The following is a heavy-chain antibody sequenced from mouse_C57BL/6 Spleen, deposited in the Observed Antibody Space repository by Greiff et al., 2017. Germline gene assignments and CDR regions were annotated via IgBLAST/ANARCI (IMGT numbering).Heavy chain of an antibody. CDR1: GFTFSSYG. CDR2: ISSGGSYT. Sequence: EVQLVESGGDLVKPGGSLKLSCAASGFTFSSYGMSWVRQTPDKRLEWVATISSGGSYTYYPDSVKGRFTISRDNAKNTLYLQMSSLKSEDTAMYYCTRAYYYGSSYEGAWFAYWGQGTLVTVSA. J-gene: IGHJ3*01. CDR3: TRAYYYGSSYEGAWFAY. V-gene: IGHV5-6*01. D-gene: IGHD1-1*01.